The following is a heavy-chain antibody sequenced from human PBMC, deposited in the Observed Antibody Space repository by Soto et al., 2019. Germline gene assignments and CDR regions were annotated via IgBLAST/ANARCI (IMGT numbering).Heavy chain of an antibody. Sequence: QVQLQESGPGLVKPSETLSLTCTVSGDSVSSDNYYWTWIRQPPGKGLEWIGYIYSSGSTNYNPSLKSRVTISLDTSSNQFSLKLTSVTAADTAVYYCARDIRGYSRAFHYWGQGTLVTVSS. CDR2: IYSSGST. D-gene: IGHD5-18*01. CDR1: GDSVSSDNYY. J-gene: IGHJ4*02. CDR3: ARDIRGYSRAFHY. V-gene: IGHV4-61*01.